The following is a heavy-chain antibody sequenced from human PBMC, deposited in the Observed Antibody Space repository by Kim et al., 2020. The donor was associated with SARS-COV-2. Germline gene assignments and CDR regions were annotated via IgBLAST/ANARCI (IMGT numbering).Heavy chain of an antibody. D-gene: IGHD3-22*01. V-gene: IGHV1-18*01. CDR1: GYTFTSYG. CDR3: ARPRNYDSSGQSEGAFDI. J-gene: IGHJ3*02. Sequence: ASVKVSCKASGYTFTSYGISWVRQAPGQGLEWMGWISAYNGNTNYAQKLQGRVTMTTDTSTSTAYMELRSLRSDDTAVYYCARPRNYDSSGQSEGAFDIWGQGTMVTVSS. CDR2: ISAYNGNT.